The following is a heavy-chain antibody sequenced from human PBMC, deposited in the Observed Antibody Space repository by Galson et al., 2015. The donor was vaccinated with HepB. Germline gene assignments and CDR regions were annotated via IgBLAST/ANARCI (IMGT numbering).Heavy chain of an antibody. CDR2: ISYDGSNK. V-gene: IGHV3-30*18. J-gene: IGHJ4*02. CDR1: GFTFSSYG. D-gene: IGHD1-1*01. Sequence: SLRLSCAASGFTFSSYGIHWVRQAPGKGLEWVAVISYDGSNKYYTDSVKGRFTISRDNSKNTLYLQMNSLRPEDTAVYYCAKSPMAATGTFDYWGQGTLVTVSS. CDR3: AKSPMAATGTFDY.